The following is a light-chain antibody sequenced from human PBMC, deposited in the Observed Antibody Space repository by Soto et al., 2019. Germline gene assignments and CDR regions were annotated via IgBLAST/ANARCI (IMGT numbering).Light chain of an antibody. CDR1: QSINSW. V-gene: IGKV1-5*03. J-gene: IGKJ1*01. CDR2: KAS. Sequence: DIQMTQSPSTLSASVGDRVTITCRVSQSINSWLAWYQQKPGKAPKLLIYKASSLESGVPSRFSGSGSGTEFTLTISSLQPDDFATYYCQQYNNPSWTFGQGTKVDIK. CDR3: QQYNNPSWT.